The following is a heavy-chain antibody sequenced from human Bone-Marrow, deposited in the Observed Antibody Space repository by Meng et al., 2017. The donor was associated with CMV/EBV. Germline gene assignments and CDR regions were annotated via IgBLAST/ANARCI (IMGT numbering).Heavy chain of an antibody. V-gene: IGHV4-39*07. CDR2: IYYSGST. Sequence: ETLSLTCTVSGGSISSSSYYWGWIRQPPGKGLEWIGSIYYSGSTYYNPSLKSRVTISVDTSKNQFSLKLSSVTAAYTAVYYCARERNDFWSGYYQRYIDDWGQGTLVTVSS. CDR1: GGSISSSSYY. D-gene: IGHD3-3*01. CDR3: ARERNDFWSGYYQRYIDD. J-gene: IGHJ4*02.